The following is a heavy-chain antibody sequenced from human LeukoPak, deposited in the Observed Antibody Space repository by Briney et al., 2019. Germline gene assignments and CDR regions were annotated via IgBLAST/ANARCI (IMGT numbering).Heavy chain of an antibody. CDR2: IYYTGST. CDR3: ARANYGSGSYPPDF. CDR1: GGSIISYY. J-gene: IGHJ4*02. V-gene: IGHV4-59*01. D-gene: IGHD3-10*01. Sequence: SETLSLTCTVSGGSIISYYWSWIRQPPGKGLEWIGYIYYTGSTNYNPSLKSRVTISVATSKNQFSLKLTSVTAADTAVYYCARANYGSGSYPPDFWGQGTLVTVSS.